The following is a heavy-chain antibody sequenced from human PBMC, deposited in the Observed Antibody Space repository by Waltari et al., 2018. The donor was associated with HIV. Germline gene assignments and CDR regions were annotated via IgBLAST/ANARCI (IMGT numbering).Heavy chain of an antibody. CDR1: GYILPELH. J-gene: IGHJ6*02. CDR2: FDPADGKT. Sequence: QVQLVQSGAEVKRPGASVQVSRMVSGYILPELHIHWVRQAPGKGLEWVGSFDPADGKTTYAQKFQGRVTMTEDTSTDTASMEVSSLRSEDTAVYYCATARQWLVDSGMDVWGQGTTVTVSS. CDR3: ATARQWLVDSGMDV. V-gene: IGHV1-24*01. D-gene: IGHD6-19*01.